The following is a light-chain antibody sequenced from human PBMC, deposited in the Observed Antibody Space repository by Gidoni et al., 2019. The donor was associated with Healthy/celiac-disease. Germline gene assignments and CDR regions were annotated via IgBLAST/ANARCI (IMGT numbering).Light chain of an antibody. Sequence: DIVMTHSPATLSVSPGERATLSCRASQSVSSNLAWYQQKPGQAPRLIIYGASTRATGTPARFSGSGSGKEFTLTISSLQYEDFAVYYCQQYNNWPPFGPGTKVDIK. CDR2: GAS. J-gene: IGKJ3*01. CDR1: QSVSSN. CDR3: QQYNNWPP. V-gene: IGKV3-15*01.